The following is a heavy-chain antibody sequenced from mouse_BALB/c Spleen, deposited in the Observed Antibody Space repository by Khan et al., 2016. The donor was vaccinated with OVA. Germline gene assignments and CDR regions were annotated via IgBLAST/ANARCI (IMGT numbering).Heavy chain of an antibody. J-gene: IGHJ2*01. CDR3: ARGNYYGYYFDY. Sequence: EVKLLESGPGLVKPSQSLSLTCTVTGYSITSGYAWNWIRQFLGNKLEWMGYISYSGVTSYTPSLKSRISITRDTSKNQFFLQLNSVTTEDTATYYCARGNYYGYYFDYWGQGTTLTVSS. CDR1: GYSITSGYA. CDR2: ISYSGVT. V-gene: IGHV3-2*02. D-gene: IGHD1-1*01.